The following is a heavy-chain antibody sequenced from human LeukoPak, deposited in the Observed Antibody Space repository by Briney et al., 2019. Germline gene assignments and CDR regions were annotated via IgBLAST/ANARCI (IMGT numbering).Heavy chain of an antibody. Sequence: PSETLSLTCAVYGGSFSGYYWSWIRQPPGKGLEWIGEINHSGSPNYNPSLKSRVTISVDTSKNQFSLKLSSVTAADTAVYYCARGRGGRKGYYYGSGSYYMDVWGKGTTVTVSS. CDR2: INHSGSP. CDR1: GGSFSGYY. D-gene: IGHD3-10*01. J-gene: IGHJ6*03. V-gene: IGHV4-34*01. CDR3: ARGRGGRKGYYYGSGSYYMDV.